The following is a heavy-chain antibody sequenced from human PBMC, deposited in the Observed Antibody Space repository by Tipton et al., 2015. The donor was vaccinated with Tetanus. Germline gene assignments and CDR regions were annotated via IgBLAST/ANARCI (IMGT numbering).Heavy chain of an antibody. J-gene: IGHJ5*01. CDR1: GALLTTGGYS. CDR2: IFYTGST. D-gene: IGHD3-16*01. V-gene: IGHV4-31*03. Sequence: TLSLTCNVTGALLTTGGYSWGWIRQPPGQGLEWLGAIFYTGSTYYNPSLKSRLTISVETSKKQFSLKLSSVTAADTAVYYCAGRLGLIRPIDPWGQGTQVIVSS. CDR3: AGRLGLIRPIDP.